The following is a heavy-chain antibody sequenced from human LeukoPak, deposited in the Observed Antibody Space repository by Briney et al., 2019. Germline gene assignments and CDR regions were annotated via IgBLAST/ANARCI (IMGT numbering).Heavy chain of an antibody. CDR1: GDSVSINSAA. CDR2: TYYRSKWYN. J-gene: IGHJ4*02. Sequence: SQTLSLTFAISGDSVSINSAAWNWLRQSPSKGLEWLGRTYYRSKWYNDDAVSVKSRITINPNISKNQLYLQLNSVTPEDTAVYYCAREPHYGDFTVVWGQGTLVTVSS. CDR3: AREPHYGDFTVV. D-gene: IGHD4-17*01. V-gene: IGHV6-1*01.